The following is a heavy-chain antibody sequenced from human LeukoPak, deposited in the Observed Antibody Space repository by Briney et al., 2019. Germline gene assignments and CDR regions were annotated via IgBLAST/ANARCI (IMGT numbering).Heavy chain of an antibody. D-gene: IGHD6-13*01. CDR3: ATSLPAAGYYFDY. J-gene: IGHJ4*02. CDR1: GYTFTSYY. CDR2: INLSGGSA. V-gene: IGHV1-46*01. Sequence: SVKVSCKASGYTFTSYYMHWVRQAPGRGLEWMGIINLSGGSATYAQKFQGRVTMTRDTSTSTVYMELSSLRSEDTAVYYCATSLPAAGYYFDYWGQGTLVTVSS.